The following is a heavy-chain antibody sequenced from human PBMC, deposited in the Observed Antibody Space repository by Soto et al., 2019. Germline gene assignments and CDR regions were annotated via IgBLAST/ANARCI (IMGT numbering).Heavy chain of an antibody. J-gene: IGHJ4*02. Sequence: EVQLVESGGGLVQPGGSLRLSCAASGFTFGSYPMHWVRQAPGKGLEYVSAISTNGDSTFYANSVKGRFTISRDNSKNTLYLQMGRLRAEDIGVYYCAREGMSRPRWVFDCGGQGTLVTASS. CDR2: ISTNGDST. D-gene: IGHD6-13*01. CDR1: GFTFGSYP. V-gene: IGHV3-64*01. CDR3: AREGMSRPRWVFDC.